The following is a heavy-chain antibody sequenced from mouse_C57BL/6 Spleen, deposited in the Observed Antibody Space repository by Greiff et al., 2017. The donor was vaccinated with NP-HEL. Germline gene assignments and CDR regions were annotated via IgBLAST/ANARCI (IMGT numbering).Heavy chain of an antibody. D-gene: IGHD1-1*01. CDR3: ARSLITTVVATEGYFDV. V-gene: IGHV2-2*01. J-gene: IGHJ1*03. CDR2: IWSGGST. CDR1: GFSLTSYG. Sequence: VKLQESGPGLVQPSQSLSITCTVSGFSLTSYGVHWVRQSPGKGLEWLGVIWSGGSTDYNAAFISRLSISKDNSESQVFFKMNSLQADDTAIYYCARSLITTVVATEGYFDVWGTGTTVTVSS.